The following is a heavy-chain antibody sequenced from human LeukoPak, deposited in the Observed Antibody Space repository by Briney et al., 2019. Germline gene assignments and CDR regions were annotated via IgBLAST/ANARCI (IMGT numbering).Heavy chain of an antibody. CDR3: ASGSSSVGY. CDR2: ISNSDNDI. D-gene: IGHD6-6*01. V-gene: IGHV3-11*01. J-gene: IGHJ4*02. Sequence: PGGSLRLSCAASGFIFSDYYMSWIRQTQGKGLEWISYISNSDNDIYYAGSVKGRFTISRDNTRNSLFLQMNSLRPDDTAVYYCASGSSSVGYWGQGTLVTVSP. CDR1: GFIFSDYY.